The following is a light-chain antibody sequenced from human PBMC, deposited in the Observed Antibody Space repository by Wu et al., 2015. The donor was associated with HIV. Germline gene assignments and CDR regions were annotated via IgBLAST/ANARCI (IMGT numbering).Light chain of an antibody. Sequence: EIVLTQSPGTLSLSPGERATLSCRASQSDSSSYLAWYQQKPGQAPGLLIYGASSRATGIPDRFSGSGSGTDFTLTISRLEPEDFAVYYCQQYGSSPYTFGQGTKLEIK. V-gene: IGKV3-20*01. CDR1: QSDSSSY. CDR3: QQYGSSPYT. CDR2: GAS. J-gene: IGKJ2*01.